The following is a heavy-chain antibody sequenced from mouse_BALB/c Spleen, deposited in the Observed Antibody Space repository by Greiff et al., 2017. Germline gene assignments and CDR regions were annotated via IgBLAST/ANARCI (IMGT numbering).Heavy chain of an antibody. D-gene: IGHD2-14*01. V-gene: IGHV2-9*02. CDR2: IWAGGST. J-gene: IGHJ4*01. Sequence: QVQLQQSGPGLVAPSQSLSITCTVSGFSLTSYGVHWVRQPPGKGLEWLGVIWAGGSTNYNSALMSRLSISKDNSKSQVFLKMNSLQTDDTAMYYCAQGDYRYDGYAMDYWGQGTSVTVSS. CDR1: GFSLTSYG. CDR3: AQGDYRYDGYAMDY.